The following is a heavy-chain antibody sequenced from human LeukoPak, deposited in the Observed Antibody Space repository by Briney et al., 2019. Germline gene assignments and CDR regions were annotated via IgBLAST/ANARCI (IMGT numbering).Heavy chain of an antibody. Sequence: GGSLRLSCAASGFTFSSYAMSWVRQAPGKGLEWASAISGSGGSTYYADSVKGRFTISRDNSKNTLYLQMNSLRAEDTAVYYCATGAYCGGDCWYYYGMDVWGQGTTVTVSS. D-gene: IGHD2-21*02. V-gene: IGHV3-23*01. CDR2: ISGSGGST. CDR1: GFTFSSYA. J-gene: IGHJ6*02. CDR3: ATGAYCGGDCWYYYGMDV.